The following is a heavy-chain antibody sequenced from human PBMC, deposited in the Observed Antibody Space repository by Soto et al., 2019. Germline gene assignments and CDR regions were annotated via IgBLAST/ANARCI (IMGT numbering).Heavy chain of an antibody. J-gene: IGHJ5*02. CDR3: AAESFPIT. V-gene: IGHV1-58*01. CDR1: A. CDR2: IVVGSGNT. Sequence: AVQWVRQARGQRLECIGWIVVGSGNTNYAQKFQDRVTITRDMSTSTAYMELSSQRSEDTAVYYCAAESFPITWGQGTLVTVSS.